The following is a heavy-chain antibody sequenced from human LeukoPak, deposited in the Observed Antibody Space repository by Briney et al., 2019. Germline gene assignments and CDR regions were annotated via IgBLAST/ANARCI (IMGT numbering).Heavy chain of an antibody. CDR3: ARVMSGYYVVLDV. CDR1: GLTFNNYW. D-gene: IGHD3-3*01. CDR2: IRTDGLET. V-gene: IGHV3-74*01. Sequence: GGSLRLSCAASGLTFNNYWTHWVRQAPGKGLVWVSRIRTDGLETSYADSVKGRFIVSRDNAKNTLYLQMNSLRAEDTAVYYCARVMSGYYVVLDVWGQGTMVTVSS. J-gene: IGHJ3*01.